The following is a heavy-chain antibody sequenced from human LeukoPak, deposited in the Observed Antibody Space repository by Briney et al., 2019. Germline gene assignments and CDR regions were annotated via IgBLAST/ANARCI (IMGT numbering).Heavy chain of an antibody. CDR1: GGSISSYY. D-gene: IGHD3-9*01. J-gene: IGHJ4*02. CDR3: ARGTYDILTGYYFDY. CDR2: IYYSGST. Sequence: SETLSLTCTVSGGSISSYYWSWIRQPPGKGLEWIGYIYYSGSTNYNPSLKSRVTISVDTSKNQFSLKLSSVTAADTAVYYCARGTYDILTGYYFDYWGQGTLVTVSS. V-gene: IGHV4-59*12.